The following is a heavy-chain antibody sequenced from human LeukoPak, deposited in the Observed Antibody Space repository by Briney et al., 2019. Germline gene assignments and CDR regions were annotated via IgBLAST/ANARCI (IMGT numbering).Heavy chain of an antibody. CDR3: ARPYDSSGLDAFDI. D-gene: IGHD3-22*01. V-gene: IGHV4-39*07. CDR1: GASITIGAESYH. Sequence: SETLSLTCTVSGASITIGAESYHWGWIRQPPGKGLEWIGTIYYTGISYYNPSLESRVTISVDTSKNQFSLKLSSVTAADTAVYYCARPYDSSGLDAFDIWGQGTMVTVSS. J-gene: IGHJ3*02. CDR2: IYYTGIS.